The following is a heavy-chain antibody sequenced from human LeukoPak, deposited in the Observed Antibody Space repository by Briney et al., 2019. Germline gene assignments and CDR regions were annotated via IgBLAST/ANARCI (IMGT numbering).Heavy chain of an antibody. CDR1: GGSISSGGYY. J-gene: IGHJ3*02. V-gene: IGHV4-30-2*01. Sequence: SQTLSLTCTVSGGSISSGGYYWSWIRQPPGKGLEWIGYIYHSGSTYYNPSLKSRVTISVDTSKNQFSLKLSSVTAADTAVYYCARDSGYDFWSGYPGAFDIWGQGTMVTVSS. CDR3: ARDSGYDFWSGYPGAFDI. D-gene: IGHD3-3*01. CDR2: IYHSGST.